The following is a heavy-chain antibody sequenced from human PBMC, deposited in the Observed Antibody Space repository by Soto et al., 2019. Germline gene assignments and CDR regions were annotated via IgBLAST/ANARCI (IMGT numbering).Heavy chain of an antibody. Sequence: AAVKVSCTASGYTFTSYPMHWRRQATGQRLEWMGWINAGNGNTKYSQKFQGRVTITRDTSASTAYMELSSLRSEDTAVYYCARDFNWNPHDAFDIWGQGTMVTVSS. V-gene: IGHV1-3*01. J-gene: IGHJ3*02. CDR1: GYTFTSYP. D-gene: IGHD1-20*01. CDR2: INAGNGNT. CDR3: ARDFNWNPHDAFDI.